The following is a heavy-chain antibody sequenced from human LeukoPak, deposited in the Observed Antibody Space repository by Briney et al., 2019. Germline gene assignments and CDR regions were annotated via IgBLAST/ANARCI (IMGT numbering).Heavy chain of an antibody. Sequence: GETLRLSCAASGFTFSSHGMNWVRQAPGKGLEWVSGISGSGGNTYYADSVKGRFTISRDNSKNTLYLQMNSLRAEDTAVYYCPKDDNYIRFLSWGQGTLVTVSS. CDR3: PKDDNYIRFLS. D-gene: IGHD3-16*01. J-gene: IGHJ5*02. V-gene: IGHV3-23*01. CDR1: GFTFSSHG. CDR2: ISGSGGNT.